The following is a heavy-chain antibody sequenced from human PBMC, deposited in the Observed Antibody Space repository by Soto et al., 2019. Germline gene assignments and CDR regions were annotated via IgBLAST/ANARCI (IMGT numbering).Heavy chain of an antibody. J-gene: IGHJ4*02. D-gene: IGHD3-10*01. CDR2: IYYSGST. V-gene: IGHV4-59*01. CDR3: ARGRAEIDY. CDR1: GGSISSYY. Sequence: QVQLQESGPGLVKPSETLSLTCTVSGGSISSYYWSWIRQPPGKGLEWIGYIYYSGSTNYNPSLKSRVTISVDTSKNQFSLKLSSVTAADTAVYYCARGRAEIDYWGQGTLVTVSS.